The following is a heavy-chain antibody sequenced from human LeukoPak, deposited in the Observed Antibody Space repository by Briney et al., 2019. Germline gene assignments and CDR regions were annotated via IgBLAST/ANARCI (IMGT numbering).Heavy chain of an antibody. V-gene: IGHV3-48*04. Sequence: GGSLRLSCAASGFTFSSYSMNWVRQAPGKGLDWVSYISGSSSTMRYADSVKGRFTISRDNDKNSLYLQMNSLRAEDTAVYYCARIEWEGPHPTLNYWGQGTLVTVSS. J-gene: IGHJ4*02. CDR3: ARIEWEGPHPTLNY. CDR2: ISGSSSTM. CDR1: GFTFSSYS. D-gene: IGHD1-26*01.